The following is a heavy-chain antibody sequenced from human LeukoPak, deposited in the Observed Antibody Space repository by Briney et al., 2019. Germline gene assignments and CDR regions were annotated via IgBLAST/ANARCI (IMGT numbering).Heavy chain of an antibody. V-gene: IGHV1-46*01. CDR1: GYTFTSYY. D-gene: IGHD3-22*01. CDR2: INPSGGSA. J-gene: IGHJ4*02. Sequence: ASVKVSCKASGYTFTSYYMHWVRQAPGQGLEGMGIINPSGGSASYAQKFQGRVTMTRDTSTSTVYMELSSLSSEDTAVYYCARDKRPNYYDSSGHFDYWGQGTLVTVSS. CDR3: ARDKRPNYYDSSGHFDY.